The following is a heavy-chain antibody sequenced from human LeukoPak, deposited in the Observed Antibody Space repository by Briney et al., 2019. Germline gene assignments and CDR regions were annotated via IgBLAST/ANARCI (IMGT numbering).Heavy chain of an antibody. CDR2: INPSGGST. CDR1: GYTFTSYY. Sequence: ASVKVSCKASGYTFTSYYMHWVRQAPGQGLEWMGIINPSGGSTSYAQKFQGRVTMTRDTSTSTVYMELSSLRSEDTAVYYCARETTNPITMVRGVIITEYLDYWGQGTLVTVSS. CDR3: ARETTNPITMVRGVIITEYLDY. D-gene: IGHD3-10*01. V-gene: IGHV1-46*01. J-gene: IGHJ4*02.